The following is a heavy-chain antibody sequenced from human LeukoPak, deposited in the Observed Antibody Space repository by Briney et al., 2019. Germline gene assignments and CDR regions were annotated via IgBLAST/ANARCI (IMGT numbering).Heavy chain of an antibody. CDR3: ARDLGPAMVRGVIVY. Sequence: GGSLKLSCAASGFTFSSYSMNWVRQAPGKGLEWVSSISSSSYIYYADSVKGRFTISRDNAKNSLYLQMNSLRAEDTAVYYCARDLGPAMVRGVIVYWGQGTLVTVSS. D-gene: IGHD3-10*01. J-gene: IGHJ4*02. CDR1: GFTFSSYS. V-gene: IGHV3-21*01. CDR2: ISSSSYI.